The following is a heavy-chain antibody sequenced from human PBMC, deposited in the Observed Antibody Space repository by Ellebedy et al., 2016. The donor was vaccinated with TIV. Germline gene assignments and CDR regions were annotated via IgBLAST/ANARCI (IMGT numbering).Heavy chain of an antibody. CDR1: GVSISGYY. V-gene: IGHV4-59*01. D-gene: IGHD5-24*01. Sequence: MPSETLSLTCTVSGVSISGYYWSWVRQPPGKGLEWIGYIHYTGTTNYNPSLKSRVTISLDTSKNQFPLNLNSVTAADTAVYYCTKTRGWLQPDFHYWGQGSLVTVSS. CDR3: TKTRGWLQPDFHY. CDR2: IHYTGTT. J-gene: IGHJ4*02.